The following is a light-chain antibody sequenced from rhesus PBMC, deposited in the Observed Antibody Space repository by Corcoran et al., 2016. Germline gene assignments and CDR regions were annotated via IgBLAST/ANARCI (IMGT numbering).Light chain of an antibody. Sequence: DIQMTQSPSSLSGSVGDRVTITCRASQGISKWLAWYQQKQGKTPKLLIYKASNLETGVPSRFSGSGAGTYFTLTISSLQPEDFATYYCQQHDTSPWTFGQGTKVEIK. CDR1: QGISKW. CDR3: QQHDTSPWT. V-gene: IGKV1-69*01. J-gene: IGKJ1*01. CDR2: KAS.